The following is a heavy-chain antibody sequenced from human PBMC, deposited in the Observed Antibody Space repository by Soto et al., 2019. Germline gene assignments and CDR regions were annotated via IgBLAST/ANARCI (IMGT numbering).Heavy chain of an antibody. D-gene: IGHD3-10*01. CDR2: IYNGATT. Sequence: SETLSLTCIVSGGSISSYYWTWTRQPPGKGLEWIGCIYNGATTNYNPSLKSRVTISVDTSKNQFSLKLTSVTAADTAVYYCARGSPLIYYYGSGSSSYNWFDPWGQGTLVTVSS. J-gene: IGHJ5*02. V-gene: IGHV4-59*01. CDR1: GGSISSYY. CDR3: ARGSPLIYYYGSGSSSYNWFDP.